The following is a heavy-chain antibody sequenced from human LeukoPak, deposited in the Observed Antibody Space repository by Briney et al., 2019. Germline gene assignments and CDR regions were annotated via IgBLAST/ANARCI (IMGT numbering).Heavy chain of an antibody. J-gene: IGHJ4*02. D-gene: IGHD6-19*01. V-gene: IGHV4-39*02. CDR1: GGSISSSIYY. CDR2: IYYSGST. Sequence: PSETLSLTCTVSGGSISSSIYYWGWIRQPPGKGLEWIGSIYYSGSTYYNPSLKSRVTISVDTSKNQLSLKLSSVTAADTAVYYCARDRRIAVAGIDYWGQGTLVTVSS. CDR3: ARDRRIAVAGIDY.